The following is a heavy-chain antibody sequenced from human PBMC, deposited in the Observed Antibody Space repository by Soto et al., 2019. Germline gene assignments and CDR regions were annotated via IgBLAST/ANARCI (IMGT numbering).Heavy chain of an antibody. CDR2: INHSGST. J-gene: IGHJ4*02. CDR3: ARGVEMATITSGYFDY. Sequence: SETLSLTCAVYGGSFSGYYWSWIRQPPGKGLEWIGEINHSGSTNYNPSLKSRVTIPVDTSKNQFSLKLSSVTAADTAVYYCARGVEMATITSGYFDYWGQGTLVTVSS. CDR1: GGSFSGYY. D-gene: IGHD5-12*01. V-gene: IGHV4-34*01.